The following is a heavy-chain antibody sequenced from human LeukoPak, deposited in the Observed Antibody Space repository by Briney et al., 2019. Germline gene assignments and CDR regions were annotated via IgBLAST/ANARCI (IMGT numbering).Heavy chain of an antibody. CDR3: AAIPAPFYYYDSSGYYVGWFDP. Sequence: SETLSLTCTVSGGSISSYYWSWIRQPPGKGLEWIGYIYYSGSTNYNPSLKSRVTISVDTSKNQFSLKLSSVTAADTAVYYCAAIPAPFYYYDSSGYYVGWFDPWGQGTLVTVSS. V-gene: IGHV4-59*01. J-gene: IGHJ5*02. CDR2: IYYSGST. CDR1: GGSISSYY. D-gene: IGHD3-22*01.